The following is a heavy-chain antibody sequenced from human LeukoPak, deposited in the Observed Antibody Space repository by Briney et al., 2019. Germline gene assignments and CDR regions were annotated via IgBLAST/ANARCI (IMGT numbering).Heavy chain of an antibody. J-gene: IGHJ4*02. CDR1: GGSFSGYY. V-gene: IGHV4-34*01. D-gene: IGHD3-10*01. CDR2: INHSGST. CDR3: ARVVYGSGSYYNRLPGRFDY. Sequence: SETLSLTCAVYGGSFSGYYWSWIRQPPGKGLEWIGEINHSGSTNYNPSLKSRVTISVDTSKNQFSLKLSSVTAADTAVYYCARVVYGSGSYYNRLPGRFDYWGQGTLVTVSS.